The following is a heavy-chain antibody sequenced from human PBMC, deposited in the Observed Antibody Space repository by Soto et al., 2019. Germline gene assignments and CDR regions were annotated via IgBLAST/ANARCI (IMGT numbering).Heavy chain of an antibody. V-gene: IGHV1-69*13. CDR1: GGTFSSYA. Sequence: SVKVSCKASGGTFSSYAISWVRQAPGQGLEWMGGIIPIFGTANYAQKFQGRVTITADESTSTAYMELSSLRSEDTAVYYCARPTRYYYDSSGQSAWFDPSGQGTLVTVSS. J-gene: IGHJ5*02. CDR3: ARPTRYYYDSSGQSAWFDP. CDR2: IIPIFGTA. D-gene: IGHD3-22*01.